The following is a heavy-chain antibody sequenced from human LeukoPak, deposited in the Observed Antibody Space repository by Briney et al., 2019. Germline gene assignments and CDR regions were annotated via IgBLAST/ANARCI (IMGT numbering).Heavy chain of an antibody. CDR1: GGTFSSYA. CDR3: ARIQVVPAATPTYNWFDP. J-gene: IGHJ5*02. V-gene: IGHV1-69*13. CDR2: IIPIFGTA. D-gene: IGHD2-2*01. Sequence: SVKVSCKASGGTFSSYAISWVRQAPGQGLEWMGRIIPIFGTANYAQKFQGRVTITADESTSTAYMELSSLRSEDTAVYYCARIQVVPAATPTYNWFDPWGQGTLVTVSS.